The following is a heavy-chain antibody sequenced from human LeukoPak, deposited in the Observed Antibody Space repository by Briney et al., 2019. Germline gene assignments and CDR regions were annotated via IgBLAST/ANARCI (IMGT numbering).Heavy chain of an antibody. CDR2: IYYSGST. CDR1: GGSISSYY. D-gene: IGHD6-13*01. Sequence: PSETLSLTCTVSGGSISSYYGSWIRQPPGKGLEWIGYIYYSGSTNYNPSLKSRVTISVDTSKNQFSLKLSSVTAADTAVYYCARGQQLTYYYYYYMDVSGKGTTVTVSS. V-gene: IGHV4-59*01. CDR3: ARGQQLTYYYYYYMDV. J-gene: IGHJ6*03.